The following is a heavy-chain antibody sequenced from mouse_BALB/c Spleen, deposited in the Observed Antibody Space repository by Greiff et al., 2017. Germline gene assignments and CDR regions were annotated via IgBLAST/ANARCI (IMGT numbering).Heavy chain of an antibody. CDR2: IYPGDGDT. D-gene: IGHD2-14*01. Sequence: VQLQQSGPELVKPGASVKISCKASGYAFSSSWMNWVKQRPGQGLEWIGRIYPGDGDTNYNGKFKGKATLTADKSSSTAYMQLSSLTSVDSAVYFCARSDYRYDNYAMDYWGQGTSVTVSS. V-gene: IGHV1-82*01. CDR1: GYAFSSSW. J-gene: IGHJ4*01. CDR3: ARSDYRYDNYAMDY.